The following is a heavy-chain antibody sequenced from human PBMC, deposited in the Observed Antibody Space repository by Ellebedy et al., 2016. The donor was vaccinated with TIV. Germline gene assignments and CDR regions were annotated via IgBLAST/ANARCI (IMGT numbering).Heavy chain of an antibody. CDR2: ISGDSGRT. CDR1: GLTFSSQA. D-gene: IGHD3/OR15-3a*01. CDR3: ATGRTGAFYLHDY. Sequence: GESLKISCVVSGLTFSSQAMSWVRQAPGKGPEWLSTISGDSGRTYYPNSGKGRFTISRDNSKNTLYLQMDTLTAEDTAVYWCATGRTGAFYLHDYWGQGTLVTVSS. J-gene: IGHJ4*02. V-gene: IGHV3-23*01.